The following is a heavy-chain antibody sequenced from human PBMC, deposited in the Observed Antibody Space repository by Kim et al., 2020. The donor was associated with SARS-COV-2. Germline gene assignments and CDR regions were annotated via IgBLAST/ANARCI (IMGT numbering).Heavy chain of an antibody. CDR3: AKDLEVTASVIDY. Sequence: GGSLRLSCAASGFTFSSYGMHWVRQAPGKGLEWVAVISYDGSNKYYADSVKGRFTISRDNSKNTLYLQMNSLRAEDTAVYYCAKDLEVTASVIDYWGQGTLVTVSS. D-gene: IGHD2-21*02. J-gene: IGHJ4*02. V-gene: IGHV3-30*18. CDR2: ISYDGSNK. CDR1: GFTFSSYG.